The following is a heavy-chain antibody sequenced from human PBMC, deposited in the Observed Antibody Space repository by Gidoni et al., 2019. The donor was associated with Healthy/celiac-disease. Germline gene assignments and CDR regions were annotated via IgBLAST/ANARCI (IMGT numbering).Heavy chain of an antibody. Sequence: EVQLVESGGGLVKPGGSLRLSCAASGFTFSSYSMNWVRQAPGKGLEWVSSISSSSSYIYYADSVKGRFTISRDNAKNSLYLQMNSLRAEDTAVYYCARGVLGNYYYGMDVWGQGTTVTVSS. V-gene: IGHV3-21*01. J-gene: IGHJ6*02. CDR3: ARGVLGNYYYGMDV. CDR2: ISSSSSYI. D-gene: IGHD1-1*01. CDR1: GFTFSSYS.